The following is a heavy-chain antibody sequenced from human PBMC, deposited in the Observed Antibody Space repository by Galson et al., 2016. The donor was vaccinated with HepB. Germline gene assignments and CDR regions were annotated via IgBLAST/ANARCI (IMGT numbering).Heavy chain of an antibody. CDR1: AFTFSRYP. CDR3: VKGGGYSSGWYKGSFDY. V-gene: IGHV3-64D*06. CDR2: ISGNGIIT. J-gene: IGHJ4*02. Sequence: LRLSCAAAAFTFSRYPMHWVRQAPGKGLEYVSAISGNGIITYYADSVKGRFTISRDNSKNTVDLQMSSLRVEDTAVYYCVKGGGYSSGWYKGSFDYWGQGTLVTVSS. D-gene: IGHD6-19*01.